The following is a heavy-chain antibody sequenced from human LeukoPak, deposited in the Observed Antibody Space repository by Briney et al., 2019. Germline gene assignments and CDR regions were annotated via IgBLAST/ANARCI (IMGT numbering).Heavy chain of an antibody. D-gene: IGHD5-18*01. V-gene: IGHV4-39*07. J-gene: IGHJ5*02. CDR2: IYYSGTT. CDR1: GGSISSSPYY. Sequence: SETLSLTCTVSGGSISSSPYYWGWIRQPPGKGLEWIGSIYYSGTTHYNPSLESRVTVSVDTSKNQFSLKLASVTAADTAIYYCAKGAGGFSYYNWFDPWGQGTLVTVSS. CDR3: AKGAGGFSYYNWFDP.